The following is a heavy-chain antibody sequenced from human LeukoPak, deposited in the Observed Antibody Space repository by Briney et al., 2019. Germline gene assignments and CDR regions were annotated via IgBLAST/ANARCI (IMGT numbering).Heavy chain of an antibody. V-gene: IGHV4-38-2*02. J-gene: IGHJ4*02. CDR3: ARWGPMVRGGFDY. Sequence: SETLSLTCTVSGYSISGGYYWGWIRQPPGKGLEWIGSIYHSGSTYYNPSLKSRVTISVDTSKNQFSLKLSSVTAADTAVYYCARWGPMVRGGFDYWGQGTLVTVSS. D-gene: IGHD3-10*01. CDR2: IYHSGST. CDR1: GYSISGGYY.